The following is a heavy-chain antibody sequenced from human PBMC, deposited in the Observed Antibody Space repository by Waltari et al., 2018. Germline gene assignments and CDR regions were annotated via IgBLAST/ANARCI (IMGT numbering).Heavy chain of an antibody. CDR3: ASPARPYSSWYKSYTN. Sequence: LKPSETLSLTCAVYGGSFSGYYWSWIRQPPGKGLEWIGEINHSGSTNYNPSLKSRVTISVDTSKNQFSLKLSSVTAADTAVYYCASPARPYSSWYKSYTNWGQGTLVTVSS. J-gene: IGHJ4*02. CDR2: INHSGST. V-gene: IGHV4-34*01. D-gene: IGHD6-13*01. CDR1: GGSFSGYY.